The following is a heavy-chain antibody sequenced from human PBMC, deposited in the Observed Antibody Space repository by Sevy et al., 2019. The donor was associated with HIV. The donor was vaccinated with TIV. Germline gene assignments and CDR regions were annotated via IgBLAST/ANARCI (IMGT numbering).Heavy chain of an antibody. Sequence: GGSLRLSCAASGFTFSSYTMSWVRQAPGKGLEWVSAISGSGGGTYYADSVKGRFTISRDNSKNTLYLQMNSLRAEDTAVYYCASLGATFFFRVWGQGTLVTVSS. V-gene: IGHV3-23*01. CDR3: ASLGATFFFRV. CDR2: ISGSGGGT. CDR1: GFTFSSYT. D-gene: IGHD1-26*01. J-gene: IGHJ4*02.